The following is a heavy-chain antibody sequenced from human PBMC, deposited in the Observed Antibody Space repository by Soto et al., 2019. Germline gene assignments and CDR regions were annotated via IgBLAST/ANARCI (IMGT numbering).Heavy chain of an antibody. CDR2: INHSGST. CDR3: ARGRWLRQSFDY. D-gene: IGHD5-12*01. Sequence: QVQLEQRGAGLLKPSETLSLTCAVYGGSFSGYYWSWIRQPPGKGLQWVGEINHSGSTNYNPSLKSRVTISVDASKNQCSRNLYSVTAADTAVYYCARGRWLRQSFDYWGQGTLVTVSS. J-gene: IGHJ4*02. V-gene: IGHV4-34*02. CDR1: GGSFSGYY.